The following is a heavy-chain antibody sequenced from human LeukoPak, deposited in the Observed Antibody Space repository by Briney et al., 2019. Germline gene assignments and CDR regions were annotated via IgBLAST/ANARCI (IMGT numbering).Heavy chain of an antibody. CDR2: INYSGST. Sequence: SETLSLTCAVYGGSFSGYYWSWIRQPPGKGLEWIGEINYSGSTNYNPSLKSRVTISVDTSKNQFSLKLSSVTAADTAVYYCARAPDTAGSNAFDIWGQGTMVTVSS. CDR3: ARAPDTAGSNAFDI. J-gene: IGHJ3*02. D-gene: IGHD5-18*01. CDR1: GGSFSGYY. V-gene: IGHV4-34*01.